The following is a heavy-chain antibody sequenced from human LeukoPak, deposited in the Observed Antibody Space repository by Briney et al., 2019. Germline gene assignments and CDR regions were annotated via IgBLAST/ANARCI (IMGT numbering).Heavy chain of an antibody. CDR2: IRYDGSNK. D-gene: IGHD1-14*01. CDR1: GFTFSSYG. Sequence: GGSLRLSCAASGFTFSSYGMHWVRQAPGKGLEWVAFIRYDGSNKYYADSVKGRFTISRDNSKNTLYLQMNSLRAEDTAVYYCAKDNPTTYNWFDPWGQGTLVTVSS. J-gene: IGHJ5*02. V-gene: IGHV3-30*02. CDR3: AKDNPTTYNWFDP.